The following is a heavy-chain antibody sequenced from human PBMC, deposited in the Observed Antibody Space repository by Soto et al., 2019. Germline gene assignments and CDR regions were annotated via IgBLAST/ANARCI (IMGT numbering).Heavy chain of an antibody. CDR1: GGTFTNYA. Sequence: SVKVSCKASGGTFTNYAFSWARQAPGQGLEWMGGIIPVFGTPDYAQKFQGRVTITADESTRTASMELSSLRSDDTAVYYCARERSVGYCITTTCPKPFYYYAMDVWGQGTTVTVSS. V-gene: IGHV1-69*13. J-gene: IGHJ6*02. CDR2: IIPVFGTP. CDR3: ARERSVGYCITTTCPKPFYYYAMDV. D-gene: IGHD2-2*01.